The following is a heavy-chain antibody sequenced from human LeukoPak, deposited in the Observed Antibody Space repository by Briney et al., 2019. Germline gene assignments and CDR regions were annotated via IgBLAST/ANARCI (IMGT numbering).Heavy chain of an antibody. CDR3: SREVVANSTTWIEGFDY. J-gene: IGHJ4*02. CDR2: TYYRSKWEN. D-gene: IGHD6-13*01. V-gene: IGHV6-1*01. Sequence: QTLSLTFVISGDSVSANKIAWKWIRQSPSRGLEGLGRTYYRSKWENDYAVSVKRRITIIPHTSKIHVSLHLTSVSPEDTAVYYCSREVVANSTTWIEGFDYRGQGGQRTVSA. CDR1: GDSVSANKIA.